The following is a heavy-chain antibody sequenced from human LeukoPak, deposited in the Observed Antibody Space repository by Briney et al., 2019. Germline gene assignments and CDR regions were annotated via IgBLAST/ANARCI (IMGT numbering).Heavy chain of an antibody. J-gene: IGHJ4*02. CDR1: GFTFSSYA. V-gene: IGHV3-30*09. CDR2: ISYGGDDGSNI. CDR3: AGDYYDSSGYTY. Sequence: GGSLRLSCAASGFTFSSYAMHWVRQAPGKGLEWVAVISYGGDDGSNIYYADFVKGRFAISRDNSKNTLYLQMNSLRAEDTAVYCCAGDYYDSSGYTYWGQGTLVTVSS. D-gene: IGHD3-22*01.